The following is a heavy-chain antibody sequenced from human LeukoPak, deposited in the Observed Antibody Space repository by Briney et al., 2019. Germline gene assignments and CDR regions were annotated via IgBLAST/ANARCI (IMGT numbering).Heavy chain of an antibody. CDR2: ISAYNGNT. Sequence: ASVKVSCKASGYTFTSYGISWVRQAPGQGLEGMGWISAYNGNTNYAQKPQGRVTMTTDTSTSTAYMELRSLRSDDTAVYYCARVRSYYYYMDVWGKGTTVTVSS. CDR1: GYTFTSYG. V-gene: IGHV1-18*01. CDR3: ARVRSYYYYMDV. J-gene: IGHJ6*03.